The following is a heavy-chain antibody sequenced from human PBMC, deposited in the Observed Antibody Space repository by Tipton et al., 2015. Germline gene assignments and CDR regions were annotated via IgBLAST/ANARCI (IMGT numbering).Heavy chain of an antibody. CDR2: ISYTDGA. CDR1: GGSVTSGSYY. J-gene: IGHJ6*02. D-gene: IGHD5-24*01. V-gene: IGHV4-61*01. Sequence: TLSLTCTVSGGSVTSGSYYWSWIRQPPGQVLEWIGYISYTDGAHYNPALKSRVTISVDTSKNQFSLTLNSVAAADTAVYYCARDLEHGMDVWGHGTTVTVSS. CDR3: ARDLEHGMDV.